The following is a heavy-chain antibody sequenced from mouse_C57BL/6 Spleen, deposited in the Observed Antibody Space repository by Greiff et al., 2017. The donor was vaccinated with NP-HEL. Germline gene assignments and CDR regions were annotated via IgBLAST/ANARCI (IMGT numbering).Heavy chain of an antibody. Sequence: QVQLKQSGAELVRPGASVKLSCKASGYTFTDYYINWVKQRPGQGLEWIARIYPGSGNTYYNEKFKGKATLTAEKSSSTAYLQLSSLTSEVSAVYFCARSGYGSYFDYWGQGTTLTVSS. CDR3: ARSGYGSYFDY. V-gene: IGHV1-76*01. D-gene: IGHD1-1*01. J-gene: IGHJ2*01. CDR2: IYPGSGNT. CDR1: GYTFTDYY.